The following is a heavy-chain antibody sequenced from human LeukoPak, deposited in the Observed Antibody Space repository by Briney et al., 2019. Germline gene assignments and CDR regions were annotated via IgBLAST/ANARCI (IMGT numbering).Heavy chain of an antibody. CDR1: GYTFTTYD. J-gene: IGHJ4*02. Sequence: ASVKVSCKASGYTFTTYDINWVRQTTGHGLEWMGWMNPNSGNTGYAQRFQGRVPMTRNSSISTAYMDLSSLGSEDTPVYYCARATGKDILTGRKLDYWGQGTLVTVSS. D-gene: IGHD3-9*01. V-gene: IGHV1-8*01. CDR2: MNPNSGNT. CDR3: ARATGKDILTGRKLDY.